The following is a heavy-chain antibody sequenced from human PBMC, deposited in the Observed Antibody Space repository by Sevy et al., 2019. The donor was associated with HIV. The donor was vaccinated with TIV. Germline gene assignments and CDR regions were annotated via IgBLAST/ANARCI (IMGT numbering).Heavy chain of an antibody. CDR1: GFTFSNAW. Sequence: GGSLRLSCAASGFTFSNAWMSWVRQAPGKGLEWVGRIKSKTDGGTKDYAAPVKGSFTISRDDSKNRLYLQMTSLKTEDTAVYYCTTDLYYDFWSGYYDYYYYGMDVWGQGTTVTVSS. D-gene: IGHD3-3*01. V-gene: IGHV3-15*01. J-gene: IGHJ6*02. CDR2: IKSKTDGGTK. CDR3: TTDLYYDFWSGYYDYYYYGMDV.